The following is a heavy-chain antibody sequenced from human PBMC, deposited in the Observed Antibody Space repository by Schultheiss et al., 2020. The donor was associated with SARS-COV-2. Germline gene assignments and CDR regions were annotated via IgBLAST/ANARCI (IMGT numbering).Heavy chain of an antibody. CDR2: ISSSSSYI. CDR1: GFTFSSYS. D-gene: IGHD1-26*01. Sequence: GGSLRLSCAASGFTFSSYSMNWVRQAPGKGLEWVSSISSSSSYIYYADLVKGRFTISRDNSKNTLYLQMNSLRAEDTAVYYCAKDGELLAFDIWGQGTMVTVSS. V-gene: IGHV3-21*01. J-gene: IGHJ3*02. CDR3: AKDGELLAFDI.